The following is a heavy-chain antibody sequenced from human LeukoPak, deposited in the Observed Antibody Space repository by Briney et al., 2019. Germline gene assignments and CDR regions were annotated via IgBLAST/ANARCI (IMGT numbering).Heavy chain of an antibody. J-gene: IGHJ4*02. V-gene: IGHV1-69*13. CDR1: GGTFSSYA. Sequence: VASVKVSCKASGGTFSSYAISWVRQAPGQGLEWMGGIIPIFGTANYAQKFQGRVTITADESTSTAYMELSSLRSEDTAVYYCARVYRRDILTGYSYYFDYWGQGTLVTVSS. D-gene: IGHD3-9*01. CDR3: ARVYRRDILTGYSYYFDY. CDR2: IIPIFGTA.